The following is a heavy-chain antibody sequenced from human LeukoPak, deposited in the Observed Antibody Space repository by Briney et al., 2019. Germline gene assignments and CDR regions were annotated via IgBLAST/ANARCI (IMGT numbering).Heavy chain of an antibody. CDR1: GGSISSSSYY. Sequence: PSETLSLTCTVSGGSISSSSYYWGWIRQPPGKGLEWIGSIYYSGSTYYNPSLKSRVTISVDTSKNQFSLKLSSVTAADTAVYYCARVRGVNYYGSGSYSQWGQGTLVTVSS. V-gene: IGHV4-39*01. J-gene: IGHJ4*02. CDR2: IYYSGST. D-gene: IGHD3-10*01. CDR3: ARVRGVNYYGSGSYSQ.